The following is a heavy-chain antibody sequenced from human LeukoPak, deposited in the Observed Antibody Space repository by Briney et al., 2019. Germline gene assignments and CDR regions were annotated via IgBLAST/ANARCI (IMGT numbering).Heavy chain of an antibody. V-gene: IGHV1-8*01. CDR3: ARGRARRALKADY. D-gene: IGHD3-16*01. CDR1: GYTFTSYD. J-gene: IGHJ4*02. Sequence: GAPVKVSCKASGYTFTSYDINWVRQATGQGLEWMGWMNPNSGNTGYAQKFQGRVTMTRNTSISTAYMELSSLRSEDTAVYYCARGRARRALKADYWGQGTLVTVSS. CDR2: MNPNSGNT.